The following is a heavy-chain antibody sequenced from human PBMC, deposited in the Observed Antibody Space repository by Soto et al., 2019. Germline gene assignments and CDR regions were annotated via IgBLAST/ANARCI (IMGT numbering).Heavy chain of an antibody. CDR2: ISWNSGSI. Sequence: EVQLVESGGGLVQPGRSLRLSCAASGFTFDDYAMHWVRQAPGKGLEWVSGISWNSGSIGYADSVKGRFTISRDNAKNSPYLQMNSLRAEDTALYYCAKDYYYDSSGYPESPAFDIWGQGTMVTVSS. D-gene: IGHD3-22*01. CDR1: GFTFDDYA. V-gene: IGHV3-9*01. J-gene: IGHJ3*02. CDR3: AKDYYYDSSGYPESPAFDI.